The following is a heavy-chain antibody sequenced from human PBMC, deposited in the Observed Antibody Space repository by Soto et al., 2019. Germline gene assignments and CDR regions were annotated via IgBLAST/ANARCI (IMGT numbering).Heavy chain of an antibody. V-gene: IGHV3-21*06. CDR2: ISSTTNYI. CDR1: GFTFTRYS. J-gene: IGHJ4*02. Sequence: EVLLVESGGGLVKPGGSLRLSCAASGFTFTRYSMNWVRQAPGKGLEWVASISSTTNYIYYGESLKGRLTISRDNAKNSMYLQMNTLRADDTAVYYCARESEDLSSNLDYWGQGTLVTVSS. CDR3: ARESEDLSSNLDY.